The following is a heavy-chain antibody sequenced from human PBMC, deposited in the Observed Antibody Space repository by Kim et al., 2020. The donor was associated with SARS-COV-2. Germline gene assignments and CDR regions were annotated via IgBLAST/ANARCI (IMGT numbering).Heavy chain of an antibody. V-gene: IGHV3-13*01. CDR1: GFNFSNYG. CDR2: IGPAGDT. J-gene: IGHJ4*02. CDR3: TRSVGVSYRRSFDY. Sequence: GGSLRLSCVVSGFNFSNYGMHWVRQSTGKGLEWVSTIGPAGDTYYLDSVKGRFTISRENVKNPLFLQMSSLRAGDTAVYYCTRSVGVSYRRSFDYWGQGTGVAVSS. D-gene: IGHD1-26*01.